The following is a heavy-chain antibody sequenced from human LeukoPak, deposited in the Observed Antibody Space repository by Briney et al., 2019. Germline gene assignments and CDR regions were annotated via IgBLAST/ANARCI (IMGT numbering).Heavy chain of an antibody. CDR2: IRYDGSNK. D-gene: IGHD3-10*01. CDR1: GFTFSSYG. CDR3: AKDITFGELDY. J-gene: IGHJ4*02. Sequence: GGSLRLSCAASGFTFSSYGMHWVRQAPGKGLEWVAFIRYDGSNKYYADSVKGRFTISRDNSKNTVFLQMNSLRAEDTAIYYCAKDITFGELDYWGQGTLVTVSS. V-gene: IGHV3-30*02.